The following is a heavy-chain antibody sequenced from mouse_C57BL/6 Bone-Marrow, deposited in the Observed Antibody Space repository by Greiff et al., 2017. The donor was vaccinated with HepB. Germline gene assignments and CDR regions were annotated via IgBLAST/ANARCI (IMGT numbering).Heavy chain of an antibody. CDR2: IRSKSNNYAT. D-gene: IGHD1-1*01. V-gene: IGHV10-1*01. CDR3: VRDYYGSRGYWYFDV. Sequence: EVNVVESGGGLVQPKGSLKLSCAASGFSFNTYAMNWVRQAPGKGLEWVARIRSKSNNYATYYADSVKDRFTISRDDSESMLYLQMNNLKTEDTAMYYCVRDYYGSRGYWYFDVWGTGTTVTVSS. CDR1: GFSFNTYA. J-gene: IGHJ1*03.